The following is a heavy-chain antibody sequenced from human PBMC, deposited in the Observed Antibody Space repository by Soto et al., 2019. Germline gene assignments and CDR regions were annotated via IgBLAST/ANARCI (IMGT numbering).Heavy chain of an antibody. CDR2: INAGNGNT. J-gene: IGHJ5*02. CDR1: RYTFTSYA. CDR3: ARSSWYSDWFDP. D-gene: IGHD6-13*01. Sequence: ASVKVSCKASRYTFTSYAMHWVCQALGQRLEWMGWINAGNGNTKYSQKLQGRVTMTTDTSTSTAYMELRSLRSDDTAVYYCARSSWYSDWFDPWGQGTLVTVSS. V-gene: IGHV1-3*01.